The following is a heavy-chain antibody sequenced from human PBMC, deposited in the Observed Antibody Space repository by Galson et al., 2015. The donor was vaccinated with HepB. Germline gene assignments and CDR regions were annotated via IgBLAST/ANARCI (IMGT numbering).Heavy chain of an antibody. CDR1: RYTLIELS. V-gene: IGHV1-24*01. J-gene: IGHJ4*02. D-gene: IGHD2-2*01. Sequence: SVKVSCKVSRYTLIELSMHWVRQAPGKGLEWMGGFDPEDGETIYAQKFQGRVTMTEDISTDTAYMELSSLRSEDTAVYYCATDLNMGLVEDFWGQGTLVTVSS. CDR3: ATDLNMGLVEDF. CDR2: FDPEDGET.